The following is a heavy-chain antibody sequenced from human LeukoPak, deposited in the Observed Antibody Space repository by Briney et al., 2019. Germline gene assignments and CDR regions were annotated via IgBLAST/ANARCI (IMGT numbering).Heavy chain of an antibody. CDR2: IYYSGST. D-gene: IGHD5-18*01. J-gene: IGHJ6*03. CDR3: ARAWVQLWFGYYYYYMDV. Sequence: PSETLSLTCTVSGGSISSSSYYWGWIRQPPGKGLEWIGSIYYSGSTYYNPSLKSRVTISVDTSKNQFSLKLSSVAAADTAVYYCARAWVQLWFGYYYYYMDVWGKGTTVTVSS. CDR1: GGSISSSSYY. V-gene: IGHV4-39*07.